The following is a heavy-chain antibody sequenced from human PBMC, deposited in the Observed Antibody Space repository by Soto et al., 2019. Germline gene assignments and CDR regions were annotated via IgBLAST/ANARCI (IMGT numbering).Heavy chain of an antibody. D-gene: IGHD1-26*01. CDR3: VRLIGNSWLDF. V-gene: IGHV6-1*01. J-gene: IGHJ5*01. Sequence: SQTLSLTCAISGDSVSSSSVTWNWIRQSPSRGLEWLGRTYYRSKWYNDYAESVKSRITINPDTSKNQFSLHLNSVTPEDTFVYYCVRLIGNSWLDFWGQGTLVIVSS. CDR1: GDSVSSSSVT. CDR2: TYYRSKWYN.